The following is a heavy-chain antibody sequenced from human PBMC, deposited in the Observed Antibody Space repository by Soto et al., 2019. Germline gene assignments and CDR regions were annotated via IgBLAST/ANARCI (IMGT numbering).Heavy chain of an antibody. CDR1: GDSITDYS. CDR2: IFSSGST. D-gene: IGHD2-15*01. J-gene: IGHJ5*02. CDR3: ARQDRVVVEGRWFDP. Sequence: TSETLSLTCTVSGDSITDYSWVWIRQPAGKGLEWIGRIFSSGSTNYNPSLKGRITMSLDTSKNQFSLKLNSATATDTAVYYCARQDRVVVEGRWFDPWGQGTLVTVSS. V-gene: IGHV4-4*07.